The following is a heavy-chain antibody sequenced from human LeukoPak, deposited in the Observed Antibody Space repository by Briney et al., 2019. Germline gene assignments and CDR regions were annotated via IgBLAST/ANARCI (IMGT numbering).Heavy chain of an antibody. J-gene: IGHJ4*02. CDR2: TSGSGGST. Sequence: PSETLSLTCTVSGGSISSYYWSWIRQPPGKGLEWVSGTSGSGGSTYYADSVKGRFTISRDNSKNTLYLQMSSLRAEDTAVYYCARDLTGANDYWGQGTLVTVSS. CDR3: ARDLTGANDY. V-gene: IGHV3-23*01. D-gene: IGHD7-27*01. CDR1: GGSISSYY.